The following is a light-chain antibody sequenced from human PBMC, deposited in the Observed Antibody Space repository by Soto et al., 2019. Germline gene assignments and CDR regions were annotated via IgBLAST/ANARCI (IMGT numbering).Light chain of an antibody. CDR3: QQFHTYS. CDR2: K. V-gene: IGKV1-5*03. Sequence: DIQLTQSPSTLSASVGDRVIITCRASQRISGWMAWYQQKPGKAPSLLIYKTLKSGVPSRFSASGSGTEFTLIISSLQADDFATYYCQQFHTYSFGQGTTVEIK. CDR1: QRISGW. J-gene: IGKJ1*01.